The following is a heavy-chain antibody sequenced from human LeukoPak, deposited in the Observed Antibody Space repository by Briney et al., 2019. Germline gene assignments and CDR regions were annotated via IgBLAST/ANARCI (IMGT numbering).Heavy chain of an antibody. CDR3: ARDSEPLAAAGTDFDY. CDR1: GFTFSSYA. CDR2: ISYDGSNK. V-gene: IGHV3-30-3*01. J-gene: IGHJ4*02. Sequence: GGSLRLSCAASGFTFSSYAMSWVRQAPGKGLEWVAVISYDGSNKYYADSVKGRFTISRDNSKNTLYLQMNSLRAEDTAVYYCARDSEPLAAAGTDFDYWGQGTLVTVSS. D-gene: IGHD6-13*01.